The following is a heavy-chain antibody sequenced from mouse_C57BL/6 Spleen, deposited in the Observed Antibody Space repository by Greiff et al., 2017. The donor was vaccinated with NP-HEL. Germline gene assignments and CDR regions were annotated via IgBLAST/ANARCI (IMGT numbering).Heavy chain of an antibody. V-gene: IGHV1-53*01. Sequence: VQLQQSGTELVKPGASVKLSCKASGYTFTSYWMHWVKQRPGQGLEWIGNINPSNGGTNYNEKFKSKATLTVDKSSSTAYMQLSSLTSEDSAVYYCARFFTTVYYFDYWGQGTTLTVSS. CDR1: GYTFTSYW. CDR3: ARFFTTVYYFDY. J-gene: IGHJ2*01. D-gene: IGHD1-1*01. CDR2: INPSNGGT.